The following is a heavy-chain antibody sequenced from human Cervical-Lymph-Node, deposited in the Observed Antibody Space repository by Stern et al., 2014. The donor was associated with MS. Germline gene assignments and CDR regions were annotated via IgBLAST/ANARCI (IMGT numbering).Heavy chain of an antibody. J-gene: IGHJ6*02. D-gene: IGHD1-26*01. CDR3: AKDRGGSYYVYYGLDV. CDR2: TSHDGNKK. CDR1: GFPFITYG. V-gene: IGHV3-30*18. Sequence: VQLVESGGGVVQSGRSLRLSCAASGFPFITYGMHWVRQAPGKGLEWVAVTSHDGNKKYYADSVKGRFTISRDNSQNTLYLQMNSLRVEDTAVYYCAKDRGGSYYVYYGLDVWGQGTTVTVSS.